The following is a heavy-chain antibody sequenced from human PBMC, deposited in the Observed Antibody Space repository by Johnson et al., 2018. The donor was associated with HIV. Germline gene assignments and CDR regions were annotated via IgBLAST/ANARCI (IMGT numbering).Heavy chain of an antibody. CDR1: GFTFSSYA. D-gene: IGHD1-26*01. Sequence: QVQLVESGGGLVQPGRSLRLSCAASGFTFSSYAMHWVRQAPGKGLEWVAVISYDGSNKYYADSVKGRFTISRDNSKNTLYLQMGSLRAEEMAVYYCARCGELRAFDIWGQGTMVTVSS. CDR3: ARCGELRAFDI. J-gene: IGHJ3*02. CDR2: ISYDGSNK. V-gene: IGHV3-30*14.